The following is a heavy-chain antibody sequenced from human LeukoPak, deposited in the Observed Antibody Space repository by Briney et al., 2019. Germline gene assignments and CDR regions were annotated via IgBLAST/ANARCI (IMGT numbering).Heavy chain of an antibody. Sequence: GASVKVSCKASGCTFSSYAINWVRQAPGQGLEWMGGIIPLFGTPNYAQKFQGRVTIITDESTSTVYMELSSLRSEDTAVYYCARGGRRTSNRNTWFDPWGRGTLVTVSS. D-gene: IGHD4-11*01. CDR2: IIPLFGTP. CDR1: GCTFSSYA. V-gene: IGHV1-69*05. CDR3: ARGGRRTSNRNTWFDP. J-gene: IGHJ5*02.